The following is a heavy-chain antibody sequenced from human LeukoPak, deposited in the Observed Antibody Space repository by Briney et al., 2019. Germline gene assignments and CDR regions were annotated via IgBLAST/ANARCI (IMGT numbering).Heavy chain of an antibody. CDR3: ARGLAISSSGWYDTFDY. D-gene: IGHD6-19*01. CDR2: ISTNGDRT. J-gene: IGHJ4*02. Sequence: GGSLRLSCATSGFTFSNSAMYWVRQAPGKGLEFVSVISTNGDRTYYADSVKGRFTISRDNSKNTLYLQMGSLRADDMAVYYCARGLAISSSGWYDTFDYWGQGALVTISS. V-gene: IGHV3-64*02. CDR1: GFTFSNSA.